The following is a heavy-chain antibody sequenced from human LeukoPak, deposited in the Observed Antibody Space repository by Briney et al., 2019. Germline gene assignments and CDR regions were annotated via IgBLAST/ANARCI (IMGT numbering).Heavy chain of an antibody. CDR1: GGSFSGYY. Sequence: SETLSLTCAVYGGSFSGYYWSWIRQPPGKGLEWIGEINHSGSTDYNPSLKSRVTISVDTSNNQFSLKLSSLTAEDTACYYCGGSYGEGMDNWGQGTLVTVSS. CDR2: INHSGST. CDR3: GGSYGEGMDN. V-gene: IGHV4-34*01. J-gene: IGHJ4*02. D-gene: IGHD6-19*01.